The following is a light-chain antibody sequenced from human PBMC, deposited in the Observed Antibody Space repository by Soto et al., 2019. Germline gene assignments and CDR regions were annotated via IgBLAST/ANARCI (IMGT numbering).Light chain of an antibody. Sequence: EIVLTQSSGNLYLSQGERATLSCRASQSVSSSYLAWYQQKPGQAPRLLIYGASSRATGIPDRFSGSGSGTDFTLTISRLEPEDFAVYYCQQYGSSPGTFGQGTKVDIK. J-gene: IGKJ1*01. V-gene: IGKV3-20*01. CDR3: QQYGSSPGT. CDR1: QSVSSSY. CDR2: GAS.